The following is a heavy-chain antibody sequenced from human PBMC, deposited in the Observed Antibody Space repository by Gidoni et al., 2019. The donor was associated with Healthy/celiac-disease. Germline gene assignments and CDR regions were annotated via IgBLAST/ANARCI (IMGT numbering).Heavy chain of an antibody. Sequence: EVQLVESGGGMVKPGGSMRLSCAASGFTFSSYSMNWVRQAPGKGLEWVSSISSSSSYIYYADSVKGRFTISRDNAKNSLYLQMNSLRAEDTAVYYCARDLRVPYSSSSTFDYWGQGTLVTVSS. D-gene: IGHD6-6*01. V-gene: IGHV3-21*01. CDR1: GFTFSSYS. CDR3: ARDLRVPYSSSSTFDY. J-gene: IGHJ4*02. CDR2: ISSSSSYI.